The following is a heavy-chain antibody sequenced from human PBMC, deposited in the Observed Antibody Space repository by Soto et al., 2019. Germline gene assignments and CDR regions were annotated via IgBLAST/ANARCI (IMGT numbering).Heavy chain of an antibody. CDR3: ARARAAAHYYYGMDV. V-gene: IGHV1-69*13. J-gene: IGHJ6*02. D-gene: IGHD6-13*01. Sequence: SVKVSCKASGGTFSSYAISWVRQAPGQGLEWMGGIIPIFGTANYAQKFQGRVTITADESTSTAYMELSSLRSEDTAVYCCARARAAAHYYYGMDVWGQGTTVTVSS. CDR1: GGTFSSYA. CDR2: IIPIFGTA.